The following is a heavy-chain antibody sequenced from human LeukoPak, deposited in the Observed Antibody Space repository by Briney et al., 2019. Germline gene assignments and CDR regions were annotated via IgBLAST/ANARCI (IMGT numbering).Heavy chain of an antibody. J-gene: IGHJ6*02. CDR2: IYHSGST. CDR1: GGSISSSNW. Sequence: SGTLSLTCAVSGGSISSSNWWSWVRQPPGKGLEWIGEIYHSGSTNYNPSLKSRVTISVDKSKNQFSLKLSSVTAADTAVYYCARDRHCSGGSCYSWYYYGMDVWGQGTTVTVSS. CDR3: ARDRHCSGGSCYSWYYYGMDV. D-gene: IGHD2-15*01. V-gene: IGHV4-4*02.